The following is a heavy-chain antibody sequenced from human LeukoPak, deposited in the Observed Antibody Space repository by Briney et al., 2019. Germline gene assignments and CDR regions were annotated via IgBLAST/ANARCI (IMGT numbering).Heavy chain of an antibody. CDR2: IKQDGSKK. D-gene: IGHD5-24*01. CDR3: TRVGYIDEGIDY. J-gene: IGHJ4*02. V-gene: IGHV3-7*04. Sequence: GGSLRLSCVASGFPFSSYWMTWVRQAPGMGLEWVANIKQDGSKKSYVDSVKGRFTISRDNAKNSLYLQMNSLRAEDTAIYYCTRVGYIDEGIDYWGQGTLVAVSS. CDR1: GFPFSSYW.